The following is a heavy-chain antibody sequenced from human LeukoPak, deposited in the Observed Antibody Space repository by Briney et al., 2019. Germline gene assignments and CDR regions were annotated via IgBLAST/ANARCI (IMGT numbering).Heavy chain of an antibody. CDR3: AKGDILTGYFRDFGFFDY. Sequence: SETLSLTCAVYGGSFSGYYWSWIRQPPGKGLEWIGEINHSGSTNYNPSLKSRVTISVDTSKNQFSLKLSSVTAADTAVYYCAKGDILTGYFRDFGFFDYWGQGTLVTVSS. CDR1: GGSFSGYY. CDR2: INHSGST. J-gene: IGHJ4*02. D-gene: IGHD3-9*01. V-gene: IGHV4-34*01.